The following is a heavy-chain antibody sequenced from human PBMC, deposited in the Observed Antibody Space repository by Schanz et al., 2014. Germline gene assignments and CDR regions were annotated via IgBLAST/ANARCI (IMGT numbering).Heavy chain of an antibody. Sequence: QVQLVQSGSELKKPGASVKVYCKASGYTFTGYYMHWVRQAPGQGLEWMGWFSTYNGHTRYGQKFQDRLSLTTDTDTATAHVELRSLRTDDTAVYYCARAPTRMNMFRGVTYFFDYWGQGTLVTVSS. V-gene: IGHV1-2*02. CDR1: GYTFTGYY. D-gene: IGHD3-10*01. J-gene: IGHJ4*02. CDR3: ARAPTRMNMFRGVTYFFDY. CDR2: FSTYNGHT.